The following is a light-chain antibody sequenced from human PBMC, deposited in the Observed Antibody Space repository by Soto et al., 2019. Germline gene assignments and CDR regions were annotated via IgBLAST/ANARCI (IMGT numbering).Light chain of an antibody. V-gene: IGKV4-1*01. CDR1: QSVLYSSNNKNN. CDR3: QQYYSAPLT. CDR2: WAS. Sequence: DIVMTQSPDSLAVSLGERATINCKSSQSVLYSSNNKNNLAWYQQKPGQPPNLLIYWASTREFGVPDRFSGSGSGTDFTLTISSLQAEDVAVCYCQQYYSAPLTFGGGTKVEIK. J-gene: IGKJ4*01.